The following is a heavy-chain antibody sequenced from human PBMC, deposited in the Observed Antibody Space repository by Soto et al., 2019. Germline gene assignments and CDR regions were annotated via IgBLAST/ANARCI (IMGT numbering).Heavy chain of an antibody. CDR1: GFSLSTRGVH. J-gene: IGHJ4*02. CDR2: IYWDDDK. V-gene: IGHV2-5*02. Sequence: QITLKESGPTLVKPTQTLTLTCSFSGFSLSTRGVHVGWIRQPPGKALEWLALIYWDDDKRYSPSLKTRLTITKDTPKNQVVLTLTNVDPADTGTYYCAHPGNKASAGSDFDYWGQGTLVTVSS. D-gene: IGHD6-13*01. CDR3: AHPGNKASAGSDFDY.